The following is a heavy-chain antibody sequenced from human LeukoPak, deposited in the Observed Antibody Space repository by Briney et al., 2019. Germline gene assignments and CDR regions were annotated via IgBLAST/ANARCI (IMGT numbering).Heavy chain of an antibody. D-gene: IGHD3-16*01. CDR2: IYHSGST. V-gene: IGHV4-38-2*01. CDR3: ARVMGYYYYMDV. CDR1: GYSIRSDYY. Sequence: TSETLSLTCAVSGYSIRSDYYWAWIRQPPGKGLEWIGNIYHSGSTYYNPSLNSRVTISVDTSKNQFSLRLSSVTAADTAVFYCARVMGYYYYMDVWGKGTTVTVSS. J-gene: IGHJ6*03.